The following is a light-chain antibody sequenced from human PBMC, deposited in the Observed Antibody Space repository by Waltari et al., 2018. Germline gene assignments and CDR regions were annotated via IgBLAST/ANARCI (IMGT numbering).Light chain of an antibody. J-gene: IGLJ3*02. CDR3: QSFDIRLSGGVV. CDR1: SSNIGAGHD. V-gene: IGLV1-40*01. CDR2: GNT. Sequence: QSVLTQPPSMSGAPGQRVTISCTGSSSNIGAGHDVHWYQVFPGTAPKLLISGNTNRPPGVPDRFSGSKSDTSASLAIGGLQAEDEADYYCQSFDIRLSGGVVFGGGTKVTVL.